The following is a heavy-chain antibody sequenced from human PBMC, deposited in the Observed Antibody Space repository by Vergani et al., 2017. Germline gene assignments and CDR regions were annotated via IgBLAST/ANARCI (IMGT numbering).Heavy chain of an antibody. J-gene: IGHJ4*02. CDR1: GGSVSGSGYY. V-gene: IGHV4-39*01. CDR3: EAVTYYNPWY. CDR2: MYYSGST. Sequence: QLLLQESGPGVVKPSETLSLICNVSGGSVSGSGYYWGWVRQSPGKGLEWIGTMYYSGSTYHNPSLKSRVSMSVDTSKNQFSLNVSSVTAADTAVYFCEAVTYYNPWYWGQGILVTVSS. D-gene: IGHD3-10*01.